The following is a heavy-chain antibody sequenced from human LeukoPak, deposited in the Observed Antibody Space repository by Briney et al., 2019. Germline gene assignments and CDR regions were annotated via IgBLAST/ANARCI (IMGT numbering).Heavy chain of an antibody. Sequence: GGSLRLSCTTSGFAFSNYAMNWVRQAPGKGPEWVSGISGFNTYYADSVKGRFTIFRDNSKNVLYLQMDRLRAEDTAVYSCAKDVCSSPRCLLYFDSWGQGTLVTVSS. CDR2: ISGFNT. V-gene: IGHV3-23*01. J-gene: IGHJ4*02. D-gene: IGHD3-10*02. CDR1: GFAFSNYA. CDR3: AKDVCSSPRCLLYFDS.